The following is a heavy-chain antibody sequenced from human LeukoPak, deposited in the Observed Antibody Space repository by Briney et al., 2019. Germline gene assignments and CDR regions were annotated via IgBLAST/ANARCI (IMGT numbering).Heavy chain of an antibody. CDR2: IRGDGSMT. J-gene: IGHJ4*02. D-gene: IGHD6-25*01. CDR1: EFTFSAYW. CDR3: ARENLAAAADY. Sequence: GGSLRLSCAASEFTFSAYWMHWVRQAPGKGLVWVSRIRGDGSMTNYADSVKGRFTISRDDAKNTLYLQMNSLRLEDTAVYYCARENLAAAADYWGQGTVVTVSS. V-gene: IGHV3-74*01.